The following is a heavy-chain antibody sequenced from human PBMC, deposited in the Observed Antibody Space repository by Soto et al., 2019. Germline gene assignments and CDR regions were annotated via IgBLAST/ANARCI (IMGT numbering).Heavy chain of an antibody. Sequence: PGGSLRLSCAASGFTFSSYRMNWVRQAPGKGLEWVSYISSSSSTMYYADSVKGRFTISRDNSKSTLYLQMNSLRAEDTAVYYCASSDLIPYDYLAGDYWGQGTLVTVSS. D-gene: IGHD5-12*01. CDR3: ASSDLIPYDYLAGDY. CDR2: ISSSSSTM. V-gene: IGHV3-48*01. J-gene: IGHJ4*02. CDR1: GFTFSSYR.